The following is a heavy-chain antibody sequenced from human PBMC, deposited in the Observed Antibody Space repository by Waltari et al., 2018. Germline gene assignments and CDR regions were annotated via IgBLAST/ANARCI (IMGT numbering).Heavy chain of an antibody. CDR1: GFTFSSYG. CDR2: IRYDGSNK. Sequence: VQLVESGGGLVQPGGSLRLSCAASGFTFSSYGMHWVRQAPGKGLEWVAFIRYDGSNKYYADSVKGRFTISRDNSKNTLYRQMNSLRAEDTAVYYCAKGYGYSSGWYDYWGQGTLVTVSS. J-gene: IGHJ4*02. V-gene: IGHV3-30*02. CDR3: AKGYGYSSGWYDY. D-gene: IGHD6-19*01.